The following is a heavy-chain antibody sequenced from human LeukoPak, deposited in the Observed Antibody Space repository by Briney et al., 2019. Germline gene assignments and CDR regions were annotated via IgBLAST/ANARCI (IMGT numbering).Heavy chain of an antibody. J-gene: IGHJ6*02. CDR1: GFTFSSYA. CDR2: ISGSGGST. V-gene: IGHV3-23*01. D-gene: IGHD6-13*01. CDR3: AKELGSWYVFYYYYGMDV. Sequence: GGSLRLSCAASGFTFSSYAMSWVRQAPGKGLEWVSAISGSGGSTYYADSVKGRFTISRDNSKNTLYLQMNSLRAEDTAVYYCAKELGSWYVFYYYYGMDVWGQGTTVTVSS.